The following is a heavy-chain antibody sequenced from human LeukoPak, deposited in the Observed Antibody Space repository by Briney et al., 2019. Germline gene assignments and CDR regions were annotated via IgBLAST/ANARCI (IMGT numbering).Heavy chain of an antibody. V-gene: IGHV1-69*06. CDR1: GGTFTNHA. CDR3: ASGLKYSPGGNDENDVFDV. J-gene: IGHJ3*01. CDR2: IVPISDST. Sequence: GASVKVSCKASGGTFTNHAINWVRQAPGHGLEWMGRIVPISDSTHYAQKFQGRVTFTADKSTSTAFMDLTSLKSEDTAVYYCASGLKYSPGGNDENDVFDVWGQGTVVIVSP. D-gene: IGHD4-23*01.